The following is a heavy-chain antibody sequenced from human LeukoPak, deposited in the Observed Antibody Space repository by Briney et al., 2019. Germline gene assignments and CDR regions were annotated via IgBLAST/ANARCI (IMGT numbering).Heavy chain of an antibody. CDR3: ARAMGSSSSGFDY. Sequence: PGGSLRLSCAASGFTFDDYAMHWVRQAPGKGLEWVSGISWNSGSIGYADSVKGRFTISRDNAKNSLYLQMNSLRSEDTAVYYCARAMGSSSSGFDYWGQGTLVTVSS. V-gene: IGHV3-9*01. D-gene: IGHD6-6*01. J-gene: IGHJ4*02. CDR2: ISWNSGSI. CDR1: GFTFDDYA.